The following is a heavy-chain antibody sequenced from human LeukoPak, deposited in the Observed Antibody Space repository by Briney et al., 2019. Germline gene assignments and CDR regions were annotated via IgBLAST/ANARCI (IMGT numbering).Heavy chain of an antibody. J-gene: IGHJ4*02. CDR2: IYYSGST. CDR1: GGSISSYY. D-gene: IGHD6-13*01. CDR3: ARLHSSSWSYDY. V-gene: IGHV4-59*01. Sequence: SETLSLTCTVSGGSISSYYWSWIRQPPGKGLEWAGYIYYSGSTNYNPSLKSRVTISVDTSKNQFSLKLSSVTAADTAVYYCARLHSSSWSYDYWGQGTLVTVSS.